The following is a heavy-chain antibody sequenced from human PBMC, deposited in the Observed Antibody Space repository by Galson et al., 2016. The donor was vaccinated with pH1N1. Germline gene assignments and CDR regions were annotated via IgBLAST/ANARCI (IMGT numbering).Heavy chain of an antibody. CDR2: MNPNNGNA. V-gene: IGHV1-8*01. J-gene: IGHJ2*01. Sequence: SVKVSCKASGYTLTSYGINWVRQATGQGLEWMGWMNPNNGNADYAPKFQGRVTLTRNASINTAYTELSSLTSEDTAVYYCARGPVYWYFDLWGRGTPVIVSS. CDR3: ARGPVYWYFDL. CDR1: GYTLTSYG.